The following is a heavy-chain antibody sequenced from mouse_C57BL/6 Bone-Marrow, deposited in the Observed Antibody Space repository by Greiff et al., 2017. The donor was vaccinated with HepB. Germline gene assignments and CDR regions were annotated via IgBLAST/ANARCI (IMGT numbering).Heavy chain of an antibody. J-gene: IGHJ1*03. CDR3: ARRDYDGDWYFDV. CDR1: GFTFSDYG. CDR2: ISNLAYSI. V-gene: IGHV5-15*01. Sequence: EVQLQESGGGLVQPGGSLKLSCAASGFTFSDYGMAWVRQAPRKGPEWVAFISNLAYSIYYADTVTGRFTISRENAKNTLYLEMSSLRSEDTAMYYCARRDYDGDWYFDVWGTGTTVTVSS. D-gene: IGHD2-4*01.